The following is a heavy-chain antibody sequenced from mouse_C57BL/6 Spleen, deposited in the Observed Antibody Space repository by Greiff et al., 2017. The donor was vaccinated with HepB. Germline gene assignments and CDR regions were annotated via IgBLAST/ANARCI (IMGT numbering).Heavy chain of an antibody. Sequence: MQLKESGPELVKPGASVKISCKASGYSFTDYNMNWVKQSNGKSLEWIGVINPNYGTTSYNQKFKGKATLTVDQSSSTAYMQLNSLTSEDSAVYYCARGSSYDYAMDYWGQGTSVTVSS. CDR2: INPNYGTT. V-gene: IGHV1-39*01. J-gene: IGHJ4*01. CDR1: GYSFTDYN. D-gene: IGHD1-1*01. CDR3: ARGSSYDYAMDY.